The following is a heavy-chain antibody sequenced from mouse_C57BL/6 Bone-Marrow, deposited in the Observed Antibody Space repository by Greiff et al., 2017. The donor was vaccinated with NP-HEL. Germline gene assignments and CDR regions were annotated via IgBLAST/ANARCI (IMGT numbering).Heavy chain of an antibody. CDR3: ARGRAVDY. J-gene: IGHJ4*01. CDR1: GYTFTSYG. V-gene: IGHV1-81*01. D-gene: IGHD3-3*01. CDR2: IYPRSGNT. Sequence: QVQLQQSGAELARPGASVKLSCKASGYTFTSYGISWVKQRPGQGLEWIGEIYPRSGNTYYNEKFKGKATLTADKSSSTAYMELRSLTSEDSAVYFCARGRAVDYWGQGTSVTVSS.